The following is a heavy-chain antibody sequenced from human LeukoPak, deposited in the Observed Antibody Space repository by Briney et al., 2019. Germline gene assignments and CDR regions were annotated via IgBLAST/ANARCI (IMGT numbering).Heavy chain of an antibody. V-gene: IGHV3-21*01. CDR1: GFTFSSYS. D-gene: IGHD6-19*01. Sequence: GGSLRLSCAASGFTFSSYSMNWVRQAPGKGLEWVSSISSSSYIYTADSVKGRFTISTDKAKSSLYLQMNSLRAEDTAVYYCASCIAVAGTYYFDYWGQGALVTVSS. CDR3: ASCIAVAGTYYFDY. J-gene: IGHJ4*02. CDR2: ISSSSYI.